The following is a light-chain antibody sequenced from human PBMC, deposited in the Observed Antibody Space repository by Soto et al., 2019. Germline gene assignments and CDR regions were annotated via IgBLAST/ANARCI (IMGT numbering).Light chain of an antibody. J-gene: IGLJ2*01. CDR1: SSDVGGYNY. Sequence: QSALTQPASVSGSPEQSITISCTGTSSDVGGYNYVSWYQQHPGKAPKLMIYYVSNRPSGVSNRFSGSKSGNTASLTISGLQAEDEAYYYCSSYTSSSTYVVFGGGTKVTVL. CDR2: YVS. V-gene: IGLV2-14*01. CDR3: SSYTSSSTYVV.